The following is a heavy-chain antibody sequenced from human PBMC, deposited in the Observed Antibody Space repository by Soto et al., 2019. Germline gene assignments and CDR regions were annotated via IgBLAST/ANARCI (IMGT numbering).Heavy chain of an antibody. J-gene: IGHJ6*04. CDR1: GFTFSSYS. CDR2: ISSSSSYI. D-gene: IGHD2-8*01. V-gene: IGHV3-21*01. CDR3: ARDAHPDRVIVYAMDV. Sequence: GGSLRLSCAASGFTFSSYSMNWVRQAPGKGLEWVSSISSSSSYIYYADSVKGRFTISRDNAKNSLYLQMNSLRAEDTAVYYCARDAHPDRVIVYAMDVWGKGTTVTVSS.